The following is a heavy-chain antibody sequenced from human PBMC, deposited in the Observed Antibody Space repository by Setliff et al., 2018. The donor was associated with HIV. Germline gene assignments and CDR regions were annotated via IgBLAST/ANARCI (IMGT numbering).Heavy chain of an antibody. CDR1: GGSISSGSYY. J-gene: IGHJ4*02. D-gene: IGHD5-18*01. V-gene: IGHV4-39*01. CDR2: IYYSGST. Sequence: LSLTCTVSGGSISSGSYYWGWIRQPPGKGLEWIGSIYYSGSTYYNPSLKSRVTISVDTSKNQFSLKLSSVTAADTAVYYCARQDSYSYGYNYFDYWGQGTLVTVSS. CDR3: ARQDSYSYGYNYFDY.